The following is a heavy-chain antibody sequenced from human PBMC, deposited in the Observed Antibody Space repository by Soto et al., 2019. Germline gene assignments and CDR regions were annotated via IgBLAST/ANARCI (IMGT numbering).Heavy chain of an antibody. CDR3: ARVAVAGTRRELDY. V-gene: IGHV3-30-3*01. CDR2: ISYDGSNK. Sequence: GGSLRLSCAASGFTFSSYAMHWVRQAPGKGLEWVAVISYDGSNKYYADSVKGRFTISRDNSKNTLYLQMNSLRAEDTAVYYCARVAVAGTRRELDYWGQGTLVTVSS. J-gene: IGHJ4*02. CDR1: GFTFSSYA. D-gene: IGHD6-19*01.